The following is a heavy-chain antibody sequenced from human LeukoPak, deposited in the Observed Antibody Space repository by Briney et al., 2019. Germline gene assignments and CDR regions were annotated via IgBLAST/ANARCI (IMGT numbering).Heavy chain of an antibody. CDR1: GGSISSYY. Sequence: SETLSLTCTVSGGSISSYYWSWIRQPAGKGLEWIGRIYTSGSTNYNPSLKSRVTMSVDTSKNQFSLNLRSVTAADTAKYYCARDPTKGTVTIHFDLWGQGTLVTVSS. V-gene: IGHV4-4*07. CDR3: ARDPTKGTVTIHFDL. D-gene: IGHD4-17*01. CDR2: IYTSGST. J-gene: IGHJ4*02.